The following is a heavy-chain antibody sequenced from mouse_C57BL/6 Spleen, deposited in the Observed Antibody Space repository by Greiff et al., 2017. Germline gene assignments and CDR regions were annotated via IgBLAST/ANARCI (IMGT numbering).Heavy chain of an antibody. J-gene: IGHJ4*01. Sequence: EVKLVESGGGLVKPGGSLKLSCAASGFTFSDYGMHWVRQAPEKGLEWVAYISSGSSTIYYADTVKGRFTIPREHAKNTLFLQMTSLRSEDTAMYYCADSSGYGDYAIDYWGQGTSVTVSS. CDR3: ADSSGYGDYAIDY. CDR2: ISSGSSTI. CDR1: GFTFSDYG. D-gene: IGHD3-2*02. V-gene: IGHV5-17*01.